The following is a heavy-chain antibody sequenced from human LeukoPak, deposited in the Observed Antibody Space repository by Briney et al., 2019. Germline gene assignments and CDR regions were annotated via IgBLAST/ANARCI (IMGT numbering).Heavy chain of an antibody. CDR3: ARGYCGGDCLDY. J-gene: IGHJ4*03. CDR2: ISYDGSNK. V-gene: IGHV3-30*04. Sequence: QPGGSLRLSCAASGFTFSSYAMHWVRQAPGKGLEWVAVISYDGSNKYYADSVKGRFTISRDNSKNTLYLQMNSLRAEDTAVYYCARGYCGGDCLDYWGQGTTVTVSS. CDR1: GFTFSSYA. D-gene: IGHD2-21*02.